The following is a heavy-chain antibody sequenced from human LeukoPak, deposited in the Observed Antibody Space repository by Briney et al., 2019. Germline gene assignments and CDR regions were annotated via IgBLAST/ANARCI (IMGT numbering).Heavy chain of an antibody. CDR2: ISSGTDTI. CDR1: GFAFRTCT. CDR3: ARDEGYSGYVQDY. D-gene: IGHD5-12*01. J-gene: IGHJ4*02. Sequence: PGGSLRLSCAASGFAFRTCTMNWVRLAPGKGLEWVSYISSGTDTIYYADSVKGRFTISRDNAKNSLYLQTNSLRDEDTAVYYCARDEGYSGYVQDYWGQGTLVTVSS. V-gene: IGHV3-48*02.